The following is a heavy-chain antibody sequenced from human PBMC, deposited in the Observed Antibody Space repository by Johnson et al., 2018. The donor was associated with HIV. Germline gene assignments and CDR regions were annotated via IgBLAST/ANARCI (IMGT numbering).Heavy chain of an antibody. V-gene: IGHV3-30*02. CDR2: IRYDETNK. D-gene: IGHD2-2*01. CDR1: GFTFTNYG. Sequence: QVQLVESGGGLVQPGGSLRVSCAASGFTFTNYGMHWVRQAPGKGLEWVAFIRYDETNKYYADSVKGRFTISRDNSKNTLYLQMNSLRAEDTAVYYCARLYCSSTSCYEGGGDAFDIWGQGTMVTVSS. J-gene: IGHJ3*02. CDR3: ARLYCSSTSCYEGGGDAFDI.